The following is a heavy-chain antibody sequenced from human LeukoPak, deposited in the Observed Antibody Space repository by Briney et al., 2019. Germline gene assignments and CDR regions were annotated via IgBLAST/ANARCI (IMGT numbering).Heavy chain of an antibody. V-gene: IGHV3-48*03. CDR1: GFTFSSYE. CDR2: ISSSGSTI. D-gene: IGHD2-15*01. CDR3: TRAFGGYNPIDY. J-gene: IGHJ4*02. Sequence: GGPLRLSCAASGFTFSSYEMNWVRQAPGKGLEWVSYISSSGSTIYYADSVKGRFTISRDNAKNTLYLQMNSLRVEETAVYYCTRAFGGYNPIDYWGQGTLVTVSS.